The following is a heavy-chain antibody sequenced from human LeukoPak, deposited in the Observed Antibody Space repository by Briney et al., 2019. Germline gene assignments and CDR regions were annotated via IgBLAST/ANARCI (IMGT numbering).Heavy chain of an antibody. CDR1: GYTFTGYY. V-gene: IGHV1-2*02. J-gene: IGHJ4*02. CDR2: INPNSGGT. CDR3: ARERDTGRDYYYGSGSYSGVPDY. D-gene: IGHD3-10*01. Sequence: GASVKVSCKASGYTFTGYYMHWVRQAPGQGLEWMGWINPNSGGTNYAQKFQGRVTMTRDTSISTAYMELSRLRSDDTAVYYCARERDTGRDYYYGSGSYSGVPDYWGQGTLVTVSS.